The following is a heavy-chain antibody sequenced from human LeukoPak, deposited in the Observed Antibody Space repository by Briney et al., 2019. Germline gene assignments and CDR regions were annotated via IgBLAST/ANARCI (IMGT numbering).Heavy chain of an antibody. Sequence: PSETLSLTCAVYGGSFSGYYWSWIRQPPGKGLEWNGEINHSGSTNYNPSLKSRVTISVDTSKNQFSLKLSSVTAADTAVYYCARGRRGNWFDPWGQGTLVTVSS. CDR3: ARGRRGNWFDP. CDR2: INHSGST. V-gene: IGHV4-34*01. CDR1: GGSFSGYY. J-gene: IGHJ5*02.